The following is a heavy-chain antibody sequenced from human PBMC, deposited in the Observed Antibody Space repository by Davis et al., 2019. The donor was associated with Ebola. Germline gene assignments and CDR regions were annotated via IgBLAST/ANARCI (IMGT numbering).Heavy chain of an antibody. D-gene: IGHD5-18*01. Sequence: PSETLSLTCTVSGGSISSHYWSWIRQPPGKGLEWIGYIYYSGSTNYNPSLKSRVTISVDTSKNQFSLKLSSVTAADTAVYYCARVLKGYSYGYGYYYYYGMDVWGQGTTVTVSS. J-gene: IGHJ6*02. CDR1: GGSISSHY. V-gene: IGHV4-59*11. CDR3: ARVLKGYSYGYGYYYYYGMDV. CDR2: IYYSGST.